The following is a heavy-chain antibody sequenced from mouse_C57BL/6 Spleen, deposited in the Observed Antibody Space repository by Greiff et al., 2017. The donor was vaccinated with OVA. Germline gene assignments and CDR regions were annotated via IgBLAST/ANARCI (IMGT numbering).Heavy chain of an antibody. D-gene: IGHD1-1*01. CDR1: GYTFTSYW. J-gene: IGHJ2*01. CDR3: ARLGATTVLDY. CDR2: IHPNSGST. Sequence: VQLQQPGAELVKPGASVNLSCKASGYTFTSYWMHWVKQRPGQGLEWIGMIHPNSGSTNYNEKFKSKATLTVDKSSSTAYMQLSSLTSEDSAVYYCARLGATTVLDYWGQGTTLTVSS. V-gene: IGHV1-64*01.